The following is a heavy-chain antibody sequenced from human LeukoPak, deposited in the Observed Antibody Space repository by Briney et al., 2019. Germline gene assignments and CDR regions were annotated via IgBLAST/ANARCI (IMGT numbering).Heavy chain of an antibody. D-gene: IGHD3-10*01. CDR1: GYTFTSYG. V-gene: IGHV1-18*01. CDR3: ARVLYGSGSYYRHFDY. J-gene: IGHJ4*02. CDR2: ISAYNGNT. Sequence: ASVKVSCKASGYTFTSYGISWVRQAPGQGLERMGWISAYNGNTNYAQKLQGRVTMTTDTSTSTAYMELRSLRSDDTAVYYCARVLYGSGSYYRHFDYWGQGTLVTVSS.